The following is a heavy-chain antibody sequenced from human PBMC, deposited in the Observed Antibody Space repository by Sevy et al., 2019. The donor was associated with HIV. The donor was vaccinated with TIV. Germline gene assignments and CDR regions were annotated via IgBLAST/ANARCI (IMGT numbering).Heavy chain of an antibody. D-gene: IGHD2-21*02. J-gene: IGHJ5*02. CDR2: IHYTGST. V-gene: IGHV4-59*12. CDR3: ARAPPVRSGDDSLNWFDP. CDR1: YGPISAYY. Sequence: SETLSLTCSVSYGPISAYYWNWIRQSPGKGLEWIGSIHYTGSTDYNPSLKSRVTMSLDTSKNQFSLQLKSATAADTALYYCARAPPVRSGDDSLNWFDPWGQGTLVTVSS.